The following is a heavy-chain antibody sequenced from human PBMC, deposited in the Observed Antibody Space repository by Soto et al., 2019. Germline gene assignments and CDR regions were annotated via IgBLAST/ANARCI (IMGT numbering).Heavy chain of an antibody. J-gene: IGHJ6*02. V-gene: IGHV3-7*05. Sequence: GGSLRLSCAASGFTFSSYWMSWVRQAPGKGLEWVANIKQDGSEKYYVDSVKGRFTISRDNAKNSLYLQMNSLRAEDTAVYYCARDRAPGRIPDGMDVWGQGTTVTVSS. CDR1: GFTFSSYW. CDR2: IKQDGSEK. D-gene: IGHD2-21*01. CDR3: ARDRAPGRIPDGMDV.